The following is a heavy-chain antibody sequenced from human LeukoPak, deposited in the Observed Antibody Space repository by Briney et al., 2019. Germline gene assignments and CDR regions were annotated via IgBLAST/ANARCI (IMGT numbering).Heavy chain of an antibody. CDR2: IYPGDSDT. V-gene: IGHV5-51*01. Sequence: GESLKISCKGSGYSFTSYWIGWVRQMPGKGLEWMGIIYPGDSDTRYSPSFQGQVTISADKSISTAYLQWSSLKASDTAMYYCARPSRPTTSGDAFDIWGQGTMVTVSS. J-gene: IGHJ3*02. CDR1: GYSFTSYW. CDR3: ARPSRPTTSGDAFDI. D-gene: IGHD4-11*01.